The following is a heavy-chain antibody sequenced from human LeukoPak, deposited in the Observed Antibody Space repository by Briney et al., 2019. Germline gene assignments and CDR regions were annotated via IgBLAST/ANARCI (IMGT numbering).Heavy chain of an antibody. CDR3: ARTNDSSLYYCVY. CDR1: GYTFSNYY. CDR2: ITPSGVST. V-gene: IGHV1-46*01. J-gene: IGHJ4*02. D-gene: IGHD3-22*01. Sequence: ASVKVSCKVSGYTFSNYYIYWVRQAPGQGLEWMGMITPSGVSTSYAPKFQGRVTMTSDTSTSTVYMELSSLRSEDTAIYYCARTNDSSLYYCVYWGQGTLVTVSS.